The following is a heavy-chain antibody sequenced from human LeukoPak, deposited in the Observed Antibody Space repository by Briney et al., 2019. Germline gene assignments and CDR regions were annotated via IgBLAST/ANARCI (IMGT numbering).Heavy chain of an antibody. V-gene: IGHV3-33*01. CDR1: GFTFSSYG. CDR2: IWYDGSNK. J-gene: IGHJ4*02. CDR3: ARWGSTPQQLVPIFDY. D-gene: IGHD6-13*01. Sequence: GGSLRLSCAAPGFTFSSYGMHWVRQAPGKGLEWVAVIWYDGSNKYYADSVKGRFTISRDNSKNTLYLQMNSLRAEDTAVYYCARWGSTPQQLVPIFDYWGQGTLVTVSS.